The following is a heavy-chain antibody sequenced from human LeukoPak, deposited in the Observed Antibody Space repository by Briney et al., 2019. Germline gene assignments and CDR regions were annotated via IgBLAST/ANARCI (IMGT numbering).Heavy chain of an antibody. Sequence: GGSLRLSCAASGFTFSNYWRSWFRQAPGKGLEWVANINPDGSEKYSVDSMTGRFTISRDNAENTMFLQMNTLRADDSAVYYCARDLAAWDVWGKGTTVTVSS. CDR2: INPDGSEK. J-gene: IGHJ6*04. CDR3: ARDLAAWDV. V-gene: IGHV3-7*01. CDR1: GFTFSNYW.